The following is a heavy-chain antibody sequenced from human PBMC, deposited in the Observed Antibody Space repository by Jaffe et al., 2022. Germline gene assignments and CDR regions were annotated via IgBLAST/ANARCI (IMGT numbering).Heavy chain of an antibody. CDR2: INGDGSST. J-gene: IGHJ4*02. CDR1: GFTFSNYW. D-gene: IGHD3-3*01. Sequence: EVQLVESGGGLVQPGGSLRLSCAASGFTFSNYWMHWVRQAPGKGLVWVSRINGDGSSTSYADSVEGRFTISRDNAKNTLYLQMNSLRAEDTAVYYCARAQTGGSGYYGYWGQGTLVTVSS. CDR3: ARAQTGGSGYYGY. V-gene: IGHV3-74*01.